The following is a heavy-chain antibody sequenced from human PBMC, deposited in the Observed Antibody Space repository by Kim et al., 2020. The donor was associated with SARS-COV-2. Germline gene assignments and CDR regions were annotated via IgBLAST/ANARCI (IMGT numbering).Heavy chain of an antibody. Sequence: VKGRFTISRANSKNSLYVQMNSLRTEDTALYYCAKDIVEAGGYYYYGIDVWGQGTTVTVSS. V-gene: IGHV3-43*01. J-gene: IGHJ6*02. CDR3: AKDIVEAGGYYYYGIDV. D-gene: IGHD2-8*02.